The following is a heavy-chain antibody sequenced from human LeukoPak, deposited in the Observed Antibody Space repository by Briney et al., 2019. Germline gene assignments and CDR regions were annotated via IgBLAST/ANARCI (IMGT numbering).Heavy chain of an antibody. CDR3: AKLDSSGWSRPFDY. V-gene: IGHV3-30*18. CDR2: MSHDGSNK. Sequence: PGGSLRLSCAASGFTFSSYAMHWVRQAPGKGLEWVAVMSHDGSNKYYGDSVKGRFTISRDNSKNTLHLQTNSLRAEDTAVYYCAKLDSSGWSRPFDYWGQGTLVTVSS. CDR1: GFTFSSYA. J-gene: IGHJ4*02. D-gene: IGHD6-19*01.